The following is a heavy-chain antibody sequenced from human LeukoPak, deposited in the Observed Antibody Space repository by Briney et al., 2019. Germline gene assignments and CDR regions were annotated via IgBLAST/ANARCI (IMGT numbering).Heavy chain of an antibody. CDR3: ARDGSGSYYLLDYYYYGMDV. D-gene: IGHD3-10*01. Sequence: GASVKVSCKASGYTFTGYGISWVRQAPGQGLEWMGWISAYNGNTNYAQKLQGRVTMTTDTSTSTAYMELRSLRSDDTAVYYCARDGSGSYYLLDYYYYGMDVWGQGTTVTVSS. CDR2: ISAYNGNT. CDR1: GYTFTGYG. J-gene: IGHJ6*02. V-gene: IGHV1-18*01.